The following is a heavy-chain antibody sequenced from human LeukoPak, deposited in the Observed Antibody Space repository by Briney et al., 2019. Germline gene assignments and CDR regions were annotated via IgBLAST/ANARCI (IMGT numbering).Heavy chain of an antibody. CDR2: ITRSSGYK. CDR3: ASSTYCGGDCYYFDY. J-gene: IGHJ4*02. CDR1: GFTFSTYT. Sequence: PGGSLRLSCAASGFTFSTYTMTWVRQAPGKGLDWVSSITRSSGYKYYADSLKGRFTISRDNAKNSLYLQMNSLRAEDTAVYFCASSTYCGGDCYYFDYWAREPWSPSPQ. V-gene: IGHV3-21*01. D-gene: IGHD2-21*02.